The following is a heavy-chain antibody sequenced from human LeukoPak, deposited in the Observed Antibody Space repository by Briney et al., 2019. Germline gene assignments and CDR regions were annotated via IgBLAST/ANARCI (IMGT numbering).Heavy chain of an antibody. V-gene: IGHV3-48*01. Sequence: GGSLRLSCAASGFTFSSYRMNWVRQAPGKGLEWVSYISSSSSTIYYADSVKGRFTISRDNAKNSLYLQMNSLRAEDTAVYYCAGGGWYGYNSGPLDYWGQGTLVTVSS. CDR3: AGGGWYGYNSGPLDY. D-gene: IGHD5-24*01. CDR2: ISSSSSTI. CDR1: GFTFSSYR. J-gene: IGHJ4*02.